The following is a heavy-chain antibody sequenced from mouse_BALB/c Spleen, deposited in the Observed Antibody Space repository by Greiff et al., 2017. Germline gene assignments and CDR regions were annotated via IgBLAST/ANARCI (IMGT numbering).Heavy chain of an antibody. CDR3: TRWDDYDPHWYFDV. CDR2: IYPSDSYT. CDR1: GYTFTSYW. D-gene: IGHD2-4*01. Sequence: QVQLQQPGAELVRPGASVKLSCKASGYTFTSYWINWVKQRPGQGLEWIGNIYPSDSYTNYNQKFKDKATLTVDKSSSTAYMQLSSPTSEDSAVYYCTRWDDYDPHWYFDVWGAGTTVTVSS. J-gene: IGHJ1*01. V-gene: IGHV1-69*02.